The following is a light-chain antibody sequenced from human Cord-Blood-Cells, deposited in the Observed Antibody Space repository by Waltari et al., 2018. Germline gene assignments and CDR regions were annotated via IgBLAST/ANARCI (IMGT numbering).Light chain of an antibody. CDR1: QSVLYSSNNKNY. Sequence: DIVMTQSPDSLAVSLGERATINCKSSQSVLYSSNNKNYLAWYQQKPGQPLKLLIYWASTRESGVPDRFSGSGSGTDFTLTISSLQAEDVAVYYCQQYYSTPPTFGQGTKVEI. V-gene: IGKV4-1*01. CDR3: QQYYSTPPT. CDR2: WAS. J-gene: IGKJ1*01.